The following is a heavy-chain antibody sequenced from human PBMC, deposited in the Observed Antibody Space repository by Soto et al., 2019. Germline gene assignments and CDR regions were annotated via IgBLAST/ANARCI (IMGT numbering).Heavy chain of an antibody. CDR1: GLTFSSYA. D-gene: IGHD1-7*01. CDR3: ARQITGTNSTHYYYYGMDV. V-gene: IGHV3-30-3*01. CDR2: ISYDGSNK. J-gene: IGHJ6*02. Sequence: GGSLRLSCAASGLTFSSYAMHWVRQAPGKGLEWVAVISYDGSNKYYADSVKGRFTISRDNSKNTLYLQMNSLRAEDTAVYYCARQITGTNSTHYYYYGMDVWGQGTTVTVSS.